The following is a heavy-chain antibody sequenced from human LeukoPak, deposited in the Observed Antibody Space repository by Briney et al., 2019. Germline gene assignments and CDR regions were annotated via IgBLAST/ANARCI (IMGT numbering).Heavy chain of an antibody. CDR3: ARVYSGGWTYYFDY. CDR1: GYSISGGYY. J-gene: IGHJ4*02. Sequence: PSETLSLTCTVSGYSISGGYYWGWIRRPPGKGLEWIGSIYHSGSTYYNPSLKSRVTISVDTSKNQFSLKLSSVTAADTAVYYCARVYSGGWTYYFDYWGQGTLVTVSS. V-gene: IGHV4-38-2*02. CDR2: IYHSGST. D-gene: IGHD6-19*01.